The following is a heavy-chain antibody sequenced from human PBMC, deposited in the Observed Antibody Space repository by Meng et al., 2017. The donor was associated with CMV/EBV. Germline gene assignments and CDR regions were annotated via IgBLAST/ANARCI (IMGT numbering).Heavy chain of an antibody. V-gene: IGHV3-9*01. Sequence: GGSLRLSCAASGFTFDDYAMHWVRQAPGKGLEWVSGISWNSGSIGYADSVKGRFTISRDNAKNSLYLQMNSLRAEDTALYYCAKDMGEQPGPAINYWGQGTLVTVSS. J-gene: IGHJ4*02. CDR3: AKDMGEQPGPAINY. CDR2: ISWNSGSI. CDR1: GFTFDDYA. D-gene: IGHD3-16*01.